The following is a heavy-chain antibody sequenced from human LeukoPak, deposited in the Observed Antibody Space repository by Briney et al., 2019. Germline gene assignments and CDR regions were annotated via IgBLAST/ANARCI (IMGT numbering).Heavy chain of an antibody. Sequence: ASVSLSCKASGYAFSSYGISWVRQASGQGLEWMGWISAYNGNTDYAQSLQGRVTMTIDTSTSTVYMELRSLRSDDTAVYYCARDVGRNYDLDYWGQGTLVTVSS. J-gene: IGHJ4*02. CDR2: ISAYNGNT. CDR1: GYAFSSYG. V-gene: IGHV1-18*01. CDR3: ARDVGRNYDLDY. D-gene: IGHD3-16*01.